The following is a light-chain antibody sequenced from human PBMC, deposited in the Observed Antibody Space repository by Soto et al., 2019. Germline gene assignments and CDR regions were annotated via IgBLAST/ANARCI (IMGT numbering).Light chain of an antibody. V-gene: IGKV1-17*01. CDR3: LQLNTYPWT. CDR1: QTIYKY. CDR2: AAS. Sequence: DSRVAQAPSSICASPGHRDTISWRATQTIYKYLAWYQHKPGKAPKILIYAASSLQGGVPSTFSGSGSGTEYSITISSRQPQEVATSYYLQLNTYPWTFGQGTKVDIK. J-gene: IGKJ1*01.